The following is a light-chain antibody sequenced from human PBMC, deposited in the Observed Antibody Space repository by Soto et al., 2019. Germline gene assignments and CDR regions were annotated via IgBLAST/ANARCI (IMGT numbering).Light chain of an antibody. V-gene: IGLV2-14*03. J-gene: IGLJ1*01. CDR3: FSYPSSTTYV. CDR1: SSDIGGYKY. Sequence: QSALTQPASVSGSPGQSITISCTGSSSDIGGYKYVSWYQHHPGKAPQLIIFDVINRPSGVSTRFSGPMPGNTASLTIFGRQAEDDDDYYCFSYPSSTTYVFGAGTKLTVL. CDR2: DVI.